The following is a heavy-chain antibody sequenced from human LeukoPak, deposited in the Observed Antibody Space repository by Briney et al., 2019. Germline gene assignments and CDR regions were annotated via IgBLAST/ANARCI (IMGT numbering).Heavy chain of an antibody. J-gene: IGHJ4*02. D-gene: IGHD3/OR15-3a*01. CDR1: GYILTNYG. Sequence: ASVKVSCKASGYILTNYGISWVRQAPGQGLEWVGWISSHNDNAHYAQKFQGRVTMTTGTSTSTVYMELRSLRSDGTAMYYCARDGNDVMDCWGQGTLVTVSS. CDR3: ARDGNDVMDC. V-gene: IGHV1-18*01. CDR2: ISSHNDNA.